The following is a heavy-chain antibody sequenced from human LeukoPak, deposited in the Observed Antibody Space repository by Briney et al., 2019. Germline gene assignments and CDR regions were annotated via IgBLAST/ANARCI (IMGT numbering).Heavy chain of an antibody. D-gene: IGHD2-15*01. J-gene: IGHJ2*01. V-gene: IGHV4-38-2*02. CDR1: GYSISSGYY. CDR2: IYPSGST. Sequence: SETLSLTCTVSGYSISSGYYRGWIRQPPGKRLEWIGSIYPSGSTFYNPSLKSRVTMSADTSRNQFSLKLNSMTAADTAVYYCASPRDVAVVVGATAGYFDLWGRGTLVTVSS. CDR3: ASPRDVAVVVGATAGYFDL.